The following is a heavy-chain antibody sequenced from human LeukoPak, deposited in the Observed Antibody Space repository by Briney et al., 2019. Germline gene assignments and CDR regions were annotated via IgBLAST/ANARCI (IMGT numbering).Heavy chain of an antibody. Sequence: ASRYTSSGYAMHWVRAGTRQRGEWMGWINAVKGNTKYSQKFQGRVTITRNTSASTAYMELSSLRSEDTAVYYCARDPPLCSSGWIDYGGQGTLVTVSS. CDR1: RYTSSGYA. J-gene: IGHJ4*02. V-gene: IGHV1-3*01. CDR3: ARDPPLCSSGWIDY. CDR2: INAVKGNT. D-gene: IGHD6-19*01.